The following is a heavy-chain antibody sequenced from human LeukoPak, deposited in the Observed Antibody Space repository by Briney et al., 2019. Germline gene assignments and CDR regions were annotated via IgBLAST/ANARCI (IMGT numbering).Heavy chain of an antibody. J-gene: IGHJ4*02. CDR3: AKDVGITYYDILTGSGYYFDY. D-gene: IGHD3-9*01. V-gene: IGHV3-9*01. Sequence: GGSLRLSCAASGFTFDDYAMHWVRQAPGKGLEWVSGISWNSGSIGYADSVKGRFTISRDNAKNSLYLQMNSLRAEDTALYYCAKDVGITYYDILTGSGYYFDYWGQGTLVTVSS. CDR1: GFTFDDYA. CDR2: ISWNSGSI.